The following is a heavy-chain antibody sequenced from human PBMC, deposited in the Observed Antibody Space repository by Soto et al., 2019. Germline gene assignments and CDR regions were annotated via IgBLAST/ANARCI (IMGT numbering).Heavy chain of an antibody. V-gene: IGHV1-2*02. Sequence: ASVKVSCKASGYTLTDFYMQWVRQAPGQGLEWMGWINPNSGGTTYAKKFWGRVTMSRDTSVNTAYLEVTRLRSDDTAVYYCSRVRTVATYNWVDPWGQGTLVTVS. J-gene: IGHJ5*02. CDR3: SRVRTVATYNWVDP. CDR2: INPNSGGT. D-gene: IGHD4-17*01. CDR1: GYTLTDFY.